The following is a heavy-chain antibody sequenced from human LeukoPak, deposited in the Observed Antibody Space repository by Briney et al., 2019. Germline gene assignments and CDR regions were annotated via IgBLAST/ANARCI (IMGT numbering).Heavy chain of an antibody. CDR2: INPNSGGT. V-gene: IGHV1-2*02. Sequence: ASVKVSCKASGYTFTDYYMQWVRQAPGQGLEWMGWINPNSGGTNYAQKFQGRVTMTRDTSISTAYMELSRLRSDDTAVYYCARDVPVDIVATDAPGGMDVWGQGTTVTVSS. CDR1: GYTFTDYY. J-gene: IGHJ6*02. D-gene: IGHD5-12*01. CDR3: ARDVPVDIVATDAPGGMDV.